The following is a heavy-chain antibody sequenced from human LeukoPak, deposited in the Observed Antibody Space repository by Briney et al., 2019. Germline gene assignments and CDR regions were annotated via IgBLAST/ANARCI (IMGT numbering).Heavy chain of an antibody. J-gene: IGHJ6*03. CDR3: AKDMVYNDILTGYYYYYYMDV. CDR2: ISGNSATT. Sequence: GGTLRLSCAASGLNFNNYAMSWVRQAPGKGLEWVSVISGNSATTYYADSVKGRFTISRDNSKNTLYLQMNSLRAEDTAVYYCAKDMVYNDILTGYYYYYYMDVWGKGTTVTISS. D-gene: IGHD3-9*01. V-gene: IGHV3-23*01. CDR1: GLNFNNYA.